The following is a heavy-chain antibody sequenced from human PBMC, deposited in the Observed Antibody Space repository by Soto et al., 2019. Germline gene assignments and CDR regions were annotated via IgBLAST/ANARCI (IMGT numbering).Heavy chain of an antibody. V-gene: IGHV3-30*18. Sequence: QVQLVESGGGVVQPGRSLRLSCAASGFTFSSYGMHWVRQAPGKGLEWVVLISYDGIRKYYADNGKGRFNMSRYNSKNTLYLQMNSLRGEDTAVYYCAKESISNYEGYFDHLGQGTLVTVAS. D-gene: IGHD1-7*01. CDR1: GFTFSSYG. CDR2: ISYDGIRK. CDR3: AKESISNYEGYFDH. J-gene: IGHJ4*02.